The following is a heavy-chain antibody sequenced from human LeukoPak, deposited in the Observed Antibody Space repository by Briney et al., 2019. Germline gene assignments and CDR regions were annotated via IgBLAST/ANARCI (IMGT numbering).Heavy chain of an antibody. CDR1: GGSISSYY. J-gene: IGHJ4*02. CDR2: IYHSGST. D-gene: IGHD3-3*01. V-gene: IGHV4-4*09. Sequence: PSETLSLTCTVSGGSISSYYWSWIRQPAGKGLEWIGYIYHSGSTYYNPSLKSRVTISVDTSKNQFSLKVNSVTAADTAVYYCARGHPHYDFWSGYYGYWGQGTLVTVSS. CDR3: ARGHPHYDFWSGYYGY.